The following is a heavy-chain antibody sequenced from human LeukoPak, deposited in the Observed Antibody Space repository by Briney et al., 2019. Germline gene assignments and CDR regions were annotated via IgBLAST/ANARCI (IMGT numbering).Heavy chain of an antibody. Sequence: PSETLSLTCTVSGGSISGYYWSWVRQPAGKGLEWIGRIYSSGSTNDNPSPRSRVTMSVDTSKIQFSLRLSSVTAADTAVYYCARAIVGEPRGAFDIWGQGTMVTVSS. CDR3: ARAIVGEPRGAFDI. CDR2: IYSSGST. D-gene: IGHD1-26*01. CDR1: GGSISGYY. V-gene: IGHV4-4*07. J-gene: IGHJ3*02.